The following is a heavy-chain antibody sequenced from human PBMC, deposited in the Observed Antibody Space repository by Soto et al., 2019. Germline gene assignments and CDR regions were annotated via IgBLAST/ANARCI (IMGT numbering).Heavy chain of an antibody. D-gene: IGHD3-10*01. V-gene: IGHV3-23*01. CDR1: GFTFNNYA. Sequence: GGSLRLSCAASGFTFNNYAMSWVRQAPGKGLEWVSAISGGGDTTSYADSVKGRFTVSRDGSKNTLYLQMSSLRAEDTALYYCAKGRGGSGSLTPRVDFWGQGTLVTVSS. CDR2: ISGGGDTT. J-gene: IGHJ4*02. CDR3: AKGRGGSGSLTPRVDF.